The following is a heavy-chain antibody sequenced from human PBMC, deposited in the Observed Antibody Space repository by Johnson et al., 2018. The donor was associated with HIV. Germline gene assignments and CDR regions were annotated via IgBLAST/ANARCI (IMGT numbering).Heavy chain of an antibody. CDR2: IWYDGSNK. CDR1: GFTFSSYG. CDR3: AKDFWPVGARGAFDI. Sequence: QVQLVESGGGLVQPGGSLRLSCAASGFTFSSYGMHWVRQAPGKGLEWGAVIWYDGSNKYYADSVKGRFTISRDNSKNTLYLQMNSLRAEDTAVYYCAKDFWPVGARGAFDIWGQGTMVTVSS. D-gene: IGHD1-26*01. J-gene: IGHJ3*02. V-gene: IGHV3-33*06.